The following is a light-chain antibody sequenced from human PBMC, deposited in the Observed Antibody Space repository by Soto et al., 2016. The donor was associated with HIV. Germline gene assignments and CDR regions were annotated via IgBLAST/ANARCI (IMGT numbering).Light chain of an antibody. CDR2: DDV. J-gene: IGLJ2*01. CDR1: NIGMKS. Sequence: SYVLTQPPSVSVAPGKTARIACGGKNIGMKSVHWYQQKSGLAPVLVVYDDVDRPSGIPERFSGSNSGSTATLTISRVEAGDEADYYCQVWDSSDDLVLFGGGTRLTVL. V-gene: IGLV3-21*03. CDR3: QVWDSSDDLVL.